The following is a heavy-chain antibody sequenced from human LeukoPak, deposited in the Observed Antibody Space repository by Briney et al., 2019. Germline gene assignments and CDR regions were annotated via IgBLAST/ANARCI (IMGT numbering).Heavy chain of an antibody. V-gene: IGHV3-30*02. J-gene: IGHJ4*02. Sequence: GGSLRLSCAASGFTFRSYGMHWVRQAPGKGLEWVAFIRYYGSNKYYADSVKGRFTISRDNSEITLYLQMNSLRAEDRAVYYCAKDLDFGDLIDYWGQATLVTV. CDR1: GFTFRSYG. CDR3: AKDLDFGDLIDY. D-gene: IGHD4-17*01. CDR2: IRYYGSNK.